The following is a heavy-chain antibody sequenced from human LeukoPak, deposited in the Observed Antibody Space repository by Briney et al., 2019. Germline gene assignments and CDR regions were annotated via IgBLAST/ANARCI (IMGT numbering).Heavy chain of an antibody. CDR3: AGEQLVPIHYYYMDV. Sequence: SVKVSCKASGGTFSSYAISWVRQAPGQGLEWMGKIIPIFCTANYAQNFQGRVTITPDESTSPAYMELSSLRSEDTAVYYCAGEQLVPIHYYYMDVWGKGTTVTVSS. J-gene: IGHJ6*03. D-gene: IGHD6-6*01. CDR1: GGTFSSYA. CDR2: IIPIFCTA. V-gene: IGHV1-69*15.